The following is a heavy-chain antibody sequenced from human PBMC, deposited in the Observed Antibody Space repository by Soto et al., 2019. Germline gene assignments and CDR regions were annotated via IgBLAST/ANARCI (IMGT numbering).Heavy chain of an antibody. CDR3: ARLGYDYSNPEDYYYYMDV. J-gene: IGHJ6*03. CDR2: IYYSGST. D-gene: IGHD4-4*01. CDR1: GGSISSYS. V-gene: IGHV4-59*01. Sequence: SETLSLTCTVSGGSISSYSWSWIRQPPGKGLEWIGYIYYSGSTNYNPSLKSRVTISVDTSKNQFSLKLSSVTAADTAVYYCARLGYDYSNPEDYYYYMDVWGKGTTVTVSS.